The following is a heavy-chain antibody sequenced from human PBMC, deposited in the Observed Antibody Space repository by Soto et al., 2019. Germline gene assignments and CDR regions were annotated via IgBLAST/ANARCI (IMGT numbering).Heavy chain of an antibody. D-gene: IGHD3-3*01. J-gene: IGHJ6*02. V-gene: IGHV4-34*01. CDR2: INHSGST. CDR1: GGSFSGYY. CDR3: ARGGRMTIFGVVIRYYGMDV. Sequence: SETLSLTCAVYGGSFSGYYWGWIRQPPGKGLEWMGEINHSGSTNYNPSLKSRVTISVDTSKNQFSLKLSSVTAADTAVYYCARGGRMTIFGVVIRYYGMDVWGQGTTVTVSS.